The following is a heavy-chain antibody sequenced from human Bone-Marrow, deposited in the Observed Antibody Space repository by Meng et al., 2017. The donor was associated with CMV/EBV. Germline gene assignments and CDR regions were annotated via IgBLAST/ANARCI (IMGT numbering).Heavy chain of an antibody. J-gene: IGHJ4*02. Sequence: GGSLRLSCVASGFRFDDYGMTWVRQAPGKGLEWVSGINWNGGNTGYADSVRGRFIISRDNVRKSLYLQMNSLRAGDTAVYYCARVEDSSGYSETYYFDYWGQGTLVTVSS. D-gene: IGHD3-22*01. CDR3: ARVEDSSGYSETYYFDY. CDR2: INWNGGNT. V-gene: IGHV3-20*04. CDR1: GFRFDDYG.